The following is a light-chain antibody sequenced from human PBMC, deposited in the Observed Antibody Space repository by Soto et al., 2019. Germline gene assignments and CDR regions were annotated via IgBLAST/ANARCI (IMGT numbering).Light chain of an antibody. J-gene: IGLJ7*01. Sequence: QAVVTQPASVSGSPGQSITISCTGTSGDVGSYNLVSWYQHHPGKAPKLMIYEVTKRPSGVSNRFSGSKSDNTASLTISGLQAEDEADYYCCSYTGRHAVFGGGTQLTVL. V-gene: IGLV2-23*02. CDR1: SGDVGSYNL. CDR3: CSYTGRHAV. CDR2: EVT.